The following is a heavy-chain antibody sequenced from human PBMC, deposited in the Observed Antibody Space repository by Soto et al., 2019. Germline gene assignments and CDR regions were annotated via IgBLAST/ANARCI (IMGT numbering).Heavy chain of an antibody. CDR3: AREGTIAGQTESQN. D-gene: IGHD6-13*01. J-gene: IGHJ4*02. CDR1: GYTLTELS. V-gene: IGHV1-46*01. CDR2: INPSGGST. Sequence: GASVKVSCKVSGYTLTELSMHWVRQAPGQGLEWMGIINPSGGSTSYAQKFQGRVTMTRDTSTSTVYMELSSLRSEDTAVYYCAREGTIAGQTESQNWGQGTLVTVSS.